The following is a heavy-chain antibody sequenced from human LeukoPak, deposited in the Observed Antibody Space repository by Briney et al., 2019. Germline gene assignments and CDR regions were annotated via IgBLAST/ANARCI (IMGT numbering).Heavy chain of an antibody. CDR3: ARDLTMTDRGIVARGWFDP. CDR1: GGSISSGGYY. D-gene: IGHD3-16*02. J-gene: IGHJ5*02. CDR2: IYHSGST. Sequence: SETLSLTCTVSGGSISSGGYYWSWIRQPPGKGLEWIGYIYHSGSTYYNPSLKSRVTISVNRSKNQFSLKLSSVTAADTAVYYCARDLTMTDRGIVARGWFDPWGQGTLVTVSS. V-gene: IGHV4-30-2*01.